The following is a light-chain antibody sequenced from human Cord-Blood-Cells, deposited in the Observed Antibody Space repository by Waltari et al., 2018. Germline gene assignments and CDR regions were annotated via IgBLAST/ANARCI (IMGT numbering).Light chain of an antibody. J-gene: IGKJ2*01. CDR1: QSVSSSY. CDR2: CAS. V-gene: IGKV3-20*01. CDR3: QQYGSSPYT. Sequence: EIVLTQSPGTLSLSPGERATLSCRASQSVSSSYLAWYQQKPGQAPRLLIYCASSRATGIPDRFSGSWSGTDFTLTISRLEPEDFAVYYCQQYGSSPYTFGQGTKLEIK.